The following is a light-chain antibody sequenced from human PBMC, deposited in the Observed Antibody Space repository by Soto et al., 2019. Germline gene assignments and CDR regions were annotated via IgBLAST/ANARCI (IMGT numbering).Light chain of an antibody. CDR2: DVA. J-gene: IGLJ1*01. V-gene: IGLV2-11*01. CDR1: VNDVGAYNY. CDR3: CSYAGGYNYL. Sequence: QYALTQPRSWSGSPGQSVTISCTGTVNDVGAYNYVSWYQQRPGRPPKLIIYDVARWPSGVPDRFSGSKSGNTASLTISGLQAEDEADYFCCSYAGGYNYLFRTGTKV.